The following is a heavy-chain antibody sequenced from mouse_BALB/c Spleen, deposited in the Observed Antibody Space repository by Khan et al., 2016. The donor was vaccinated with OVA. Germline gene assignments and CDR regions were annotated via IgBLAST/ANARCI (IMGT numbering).Heavy chain of an antibody. J-gene: IGHJ2*01. D-gene: IGHD3-3*01. CDR2: IWAGGST. V-gene: IGHV2-9*02. CDR1: GFSLTTYG. CDR3: ARALGISTDTFDY. Sequence: QVQLKESGPGLVAPSQSLSITCTVSGFSLTTYGVHWVRQPPGNGLEWLGVIWAGGSTNYNSALMSRLTISKDNSKSQVFLKMYSLQTDDTAMYYCARALGISTDTFDYWGQGTTLTVSS.